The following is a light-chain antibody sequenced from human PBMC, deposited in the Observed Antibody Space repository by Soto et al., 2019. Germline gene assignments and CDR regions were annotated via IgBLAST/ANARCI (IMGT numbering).Light chain of an antibody. Sequence: DFQMTQSPSSVSASVGDRIPITCRASQDISNFLAWYQVKPGKAPSLLVFTASSLQSGVPSRFSGSGSGTDFTLTISSLQPEEFAIYYCQQANDFPITVGQGTRLDIK. CDR1: QDISNF. CDR3: QQANDFPIT. CDR2: TAS. V-gene: IGKV1-12*01. J-gene: IGKJ5*01.